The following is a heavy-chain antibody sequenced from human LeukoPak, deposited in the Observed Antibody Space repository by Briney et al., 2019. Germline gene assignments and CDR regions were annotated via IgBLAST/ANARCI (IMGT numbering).Heavy chain of an antibody. CDR1: GGSISSGGYS. Sequence: SQTLSLTCAVSGGSISSGGYSWSWIRQPPGKGLEWIGYINHSGSTNYNPSLKSRVTISVDTSKNQFSLKLSSVTAADTAVYYCARGGITIFGVVIIPPSAYGMDVWGQGTTVTVSS. CDR3: ARGGITIFGVVIIPPSAYGMDV. D-gene: IGHD3-3*01. J-gene: IGHJ6*02. CDR2: INHSGST. V-gene: IGHV4-30-2*01.